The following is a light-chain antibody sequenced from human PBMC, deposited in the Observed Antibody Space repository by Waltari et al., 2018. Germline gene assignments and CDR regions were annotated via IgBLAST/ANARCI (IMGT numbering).Light chain of an antibody. J-gene: IGLJ2*01. Sequence: SYELTQPPSVSVSPGQTASITCSGNNLGDKYVCGYQQKAGQSPVVVIYQDTKRPPGIPERFSGAISGKTATLTISETQAVDEADYYCQAWDSTTFVFGGGTKLTVL. CDR2: QDT. CDR3: QAWDSTTFV. V-gene: IGLV3-1*01. CDR1: NLGDKY.